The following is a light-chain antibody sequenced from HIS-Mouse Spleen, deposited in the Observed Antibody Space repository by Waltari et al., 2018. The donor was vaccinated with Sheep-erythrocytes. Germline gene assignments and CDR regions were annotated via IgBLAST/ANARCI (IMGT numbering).Light chain of an antibody. CDR3: GTWDSSLSVWV. J-gene: IGLJ3*02. CDR1: SSHIGNNY. V-gene: IGLV1-51*01. CDR2: DNN. Sequence: QSVLTPPPSVSAAPGQKVTIPCSGSSSHIGNNYVSWYQQLPGTAPKLLIYDNNKRPSGIPDRFSGSKSGTSATLGITGLQTGDEADYYCGTWDSSLSVWVFGGGTKLTVL.